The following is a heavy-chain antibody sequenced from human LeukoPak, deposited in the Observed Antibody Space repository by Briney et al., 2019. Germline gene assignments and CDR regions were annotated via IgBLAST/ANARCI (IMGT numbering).Heavy chain of an antibody. J-gene: IGHJ4*02. D-gene: IGHD1-14*01. CDR1: GVTFSGHW. CDR3: TRDRSRAEDD. Sequence: GGSLRLSCAASGVTFSGHWMSWVGQAPGQGLEWVANINQGGSDKYYVDSVKGRFTISRDNANNLLYLQMNSLRGEDTAVYYCTRDRSRAEDDWGQGTLVTVSS. V-gene: IGHV3-7*01. CDR2: INQGGSDK.